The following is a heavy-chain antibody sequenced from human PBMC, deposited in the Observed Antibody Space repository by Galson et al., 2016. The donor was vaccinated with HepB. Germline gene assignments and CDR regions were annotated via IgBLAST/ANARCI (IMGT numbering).Heavy chain of an antibody. J-gene: IGHJ6*03. CDR1: GGSFSGYY. CDR3: ARGDNPDYGDYASAYYYMDV. Sequence: TLSLTCAVYGGSFSGYYWSWIRQPPGKGLEWIGEINHSGSTNYNPSLQSRFTISVDTSKNQFSRKLSSVTAADTAVYYCARGDNPDYGDYASAYYYMDVWGKGTTVTVSS. V-gene: IGHV4-34*01. CDR2: INHSGST. D-gene: IGHD4-17*01.